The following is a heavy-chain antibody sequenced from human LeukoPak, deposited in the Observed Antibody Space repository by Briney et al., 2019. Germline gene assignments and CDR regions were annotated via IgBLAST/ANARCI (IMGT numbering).Heavy chain of an antibody. V-gene: IGHV1-2*04. CDR3: ARVSSSGWYGVAYYFDY. J-gene: IGHJ4*02. D-gene: IGHD6-19*01. Sequence: ASVKVSCKASGYIFTGYYMNWVRQAPGQGLEWMGWINPNSGGTNYAQKFQGWVTMTRDTSISTAYMELSRLRSDDTAVYYCARVSSSGWYGVAYYFDYWGQGTLVTVSS. CDR1: GYIFTGYY. CDR2: INPNSGGT.